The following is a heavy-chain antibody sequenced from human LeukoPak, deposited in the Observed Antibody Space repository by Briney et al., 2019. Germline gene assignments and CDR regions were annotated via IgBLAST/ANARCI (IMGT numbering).Heavy chain of an antibody. CDR3: ARAYYYDSSGYYYNWFDP. CDR1: GGSISSYY. CDR2: IYYSGST. D-gene: IGHD3-22*01. J-gene: IGHJ5*02. Sequence: SETLSLTCTVSGGSISSYYWSWIRQPPGKGLEWIGYIYYSGSTNYNPSLKSRVTISVDTSKNQFSLKLSSVTAADTAVYYCARAYYYDSSGYYYNWFDPWGQGTLVTVSS. V-gene: IGHV4-59*01.